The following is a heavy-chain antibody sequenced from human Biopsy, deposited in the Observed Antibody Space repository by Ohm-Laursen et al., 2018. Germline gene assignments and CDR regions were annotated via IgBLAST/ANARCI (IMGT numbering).Heavy chain of an antibody. D-gene: IGHD1/OR15-1a*01. Sequence: SVNVSCKASGGTFSSSAITWVRQAPGQGLWWMGGIIGIFRTAHYAQKFQGRVTITADEFMSTAYMELSSLRSEDTAVYYCARGGGYNWNNGWFDPWGQGTLVTVSS. CDR2: IIGIFRTA. V-gene: IGHV1-69*13. CDR1: GGTFSSSA. CDR3: ARGGGYNWNNGWFDP. J-gene: IGHJ5*02.